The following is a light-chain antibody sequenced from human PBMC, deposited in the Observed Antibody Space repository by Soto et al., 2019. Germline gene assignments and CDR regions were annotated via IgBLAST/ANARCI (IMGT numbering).Light chain of an antibody. CDR3: QHYNNWAPNT. J-gene: IGKJ5*01. CDR2: GAS. Sequence: EIVMTQSLATLSVSPEERATLSCRASQSVSNNLTWYPQKPGQAPRLLIYGASTRATGIPARFSGSGSGTEFTLTISSLQSEDFAVYYCQHYNNWAPNTFGQGTRLEIK. V-gene: IGKV3-15*01. CDR1: QSVSNN.